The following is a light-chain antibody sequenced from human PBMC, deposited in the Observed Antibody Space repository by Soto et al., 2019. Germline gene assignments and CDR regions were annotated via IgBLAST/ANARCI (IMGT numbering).Light chain of an antibody. V-gene: IGKV1-9*01. CDR3: QHLINYPIT. CDR2: AAS. CDR1: QSISRY. J-gene: IGKJ5*01. Sequence: DIQMTQSPSSLSASVGYRITITCRASQSISRYLNWYQHKPGKAPKLLIYAASTLQSGVPSRFSGSGSGTEFTLTISSLQPEDFATYYCQHLINYPITFGQGTRLEIK.